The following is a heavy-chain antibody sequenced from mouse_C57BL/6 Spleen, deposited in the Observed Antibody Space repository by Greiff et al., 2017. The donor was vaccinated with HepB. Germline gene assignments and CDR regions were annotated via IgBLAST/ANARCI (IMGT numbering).Heavy chain of an antibody. CDR3: ARSDGYRWYFDV. J-gene: IGHJ1*03. CDR1: GFTFSSYG. D-gene: IGHD2-3*01. V-gene: IGHV5-6*01. Sequence: EVKLMESGGDLVKPGGSLKLSCAASGFTFSSYGMSWVRQTPDKRLEWVATISSGGSYTYYPDSVKGRFTISRDNAKNTLYLQMSSLKSEDTAMYYCARSDGYRWYFDVWGTGTTVTVSS. CDR2: ISSGGSYT.